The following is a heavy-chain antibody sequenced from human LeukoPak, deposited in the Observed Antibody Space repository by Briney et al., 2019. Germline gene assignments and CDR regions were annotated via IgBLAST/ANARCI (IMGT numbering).Heavy chain of an antibody. CDR3: AKRVVRGEIYQYYYMDV. CDR2: VSTNGDST. Sequence: QPGGSLRLSCAASEFTFSSYAMNWVRQAPGKGLEWVAGVSTNGDSTYYADSVKGRFTISRDNSKSTVYLQLNSLRAEDTAVYYCAKRVVRGEIYQYYYMDVWGKGTTVTVSS. J-gene: IGHJ6*03. D-gene: IGHD3-10*02. CDR1: EFTFSSYA. V-gene: IGHV3-23*01.